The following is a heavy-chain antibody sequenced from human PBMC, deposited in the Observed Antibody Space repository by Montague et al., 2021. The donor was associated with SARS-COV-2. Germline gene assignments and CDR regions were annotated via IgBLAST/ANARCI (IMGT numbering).Heavy chain of an antibody. J-gene: IGHJ2*01. CDR3: ARVLGGYCSGGSCYRGWYFDL. V-gene: IGHV4-31*03. D-gene: IGHD2-15*01. CDR1: GGSISSGGYY. Sequence: TLSLTCTVSGGSISSGGYYWSWIRQHPGKGLEWIGYIHYSGSTYYNPSLKSRVTISVDTSKNQFSLKLSSVTAADTAVYYCARVLGGYCSGGSCYRGWYFDLWGRGTLVPVSS. CDR2: IHYSGST.